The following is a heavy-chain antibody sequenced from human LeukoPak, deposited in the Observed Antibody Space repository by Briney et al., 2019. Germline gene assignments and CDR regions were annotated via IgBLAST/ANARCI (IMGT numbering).Heavy chain of an antibody. CDR3: ARDPSDDPTGDY. J-gene: IGHJ4*02. Sequence: GGSLRLSCAASGFTFATYAMSWVRQPPGKGLEWVSSISGSADITYYADSVKGRFTISRDNSKNTLYLQMNSLRADDTAVYYCARDPSDDPTGDYWGQGTLVTVSS. V-gene: IGHV3-23*01. CDR1: GFTFATYA. CDR2: ISGSADIT. D-gene: IGHD1-14*01.